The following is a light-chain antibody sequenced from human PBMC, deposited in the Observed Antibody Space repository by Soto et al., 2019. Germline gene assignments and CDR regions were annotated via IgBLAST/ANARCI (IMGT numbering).Light chain of an antibody. CDR2: DAS. Sequence: EVVLTQSPATLSLSPGGSATLSCRASQNVDNYLAGYQQKPGQAPRLLIYDASNRATGIPARFSGSGSGTAFTLTISSLEPEDSAVYYCQQCSFWPRITFGQGTRLEIK. CDR1: QNVDNY. J-gene: IGKJ5*01. V-gene: IGKV3-11*01. CDR3: QQCSFWPRIT.